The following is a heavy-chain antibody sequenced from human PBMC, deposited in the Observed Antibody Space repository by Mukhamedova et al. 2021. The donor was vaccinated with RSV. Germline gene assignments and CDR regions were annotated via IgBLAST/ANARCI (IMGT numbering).Heavy chain of an antibody. CDR3: VKDSAAGNWYFDL. Sequence: KSGDMGSADSVRGRFTISRDNAKNPLYLQMNSLRPEDTALYYCVKDSAAGNWYFDLWGRGTLVSVSS. D-gene: IGHD6-19*01. J-gene: IGHJ2*01. CDR2: KSGDM. V-gene: IGHV3-9*01.